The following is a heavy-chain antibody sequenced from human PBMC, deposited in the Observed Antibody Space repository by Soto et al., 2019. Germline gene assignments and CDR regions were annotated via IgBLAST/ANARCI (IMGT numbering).Heavy chain of an antibody. CDR1: GFTFSSYE. Sequence: GGSLRLSCAASGFTFSSYEMNWVRQAPGKGLEWVSSISSSSSYIYYADSVKGRFTISRDNAKNSLYLQMNSLRAEDTAVYYCARDVDTAMVSWFDPWGQGTLVTVSS. CDR2: ISSSSSYI. V-gene: IGHV3-21*01. J-gene: IGHJ5*02. CDR3: ARDVDTAMVSWFDP. D-gene: IGHD5-18*01.